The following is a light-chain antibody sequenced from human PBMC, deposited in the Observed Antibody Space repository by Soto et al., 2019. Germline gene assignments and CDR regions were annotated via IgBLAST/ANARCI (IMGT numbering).Light chain of an antibody. CDR3: QQYNSYSPT. V-gene: IGKV1-5*03. Sequence: DIQMTQSPSTLSASVGDRVTITCRASQSISSWLAWYQQKPGKAPKLLIYKASSLESGVPSRFSGRRSGTEFTLTIRSLQPDDFATYDCQQYNSYSPTFGRGTKVEIK. CDR2: KAS. J-gene: IGKJ1*01. CDR1: QSISSW.